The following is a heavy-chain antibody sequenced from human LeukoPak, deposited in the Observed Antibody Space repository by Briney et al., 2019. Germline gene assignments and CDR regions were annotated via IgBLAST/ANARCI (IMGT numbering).Heavy chain of an antibody. CDR3: ASTSGILTGYPPLYYYGMDV. Sequence: SSETLSLTCTVSGGSISSSSYYWGWVRQPPGKGLEWIGSFYYSGSTYYSPSLKSRVTISVDTSKNQFSLKLSSVTAADTAVYYCASTSGILTGYPPLYYYGMDVWGQGTTVTVSS. CDR2: FYYSGST. J-gene: IGHJ6*02. D-gene: IGHD3-9*01. V-gene: IGHV4-39*07. CDR1: GGSISSSSYY.